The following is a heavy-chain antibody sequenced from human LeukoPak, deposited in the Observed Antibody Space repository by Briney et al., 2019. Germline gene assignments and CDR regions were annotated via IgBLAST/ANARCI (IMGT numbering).Heavy chain of an antibody. V-gene: IGHV3-33*01. CDR3: ARGAEDSYGYYYYGMDV. CDR2: IWYDGSNK. Sequence: GGSLRLSCAASGFTFSSYGMHWVRQAPGKGLEWVAVIWYDGSNKYYADSVKGRFTISRDNSKNTLYLQMNSLRAEDTAVYYCARGAEDSYGYYYYGMDVWGQGTTVTVSS. D-gene: IGHD5-18*01. CDR1: GFTFSSYG. J-gene: IGHJ6*02.